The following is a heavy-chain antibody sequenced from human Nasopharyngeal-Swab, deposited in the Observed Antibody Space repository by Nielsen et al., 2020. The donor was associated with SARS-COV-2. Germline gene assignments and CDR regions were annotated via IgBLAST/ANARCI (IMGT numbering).Heavy chain of an antibody. V-gene: IGHV3-73*01. CDR2: IRSKGNTYAT. CDR3: TRCGGGCYSGRDY. D-gene: IGHD2-15*01. Sequence: GESLKISCAASGFTFSDSAIHWVRQASGKGLEWVGRIRSKGNTYATAYAASVKGRFIIFRDDPTNTEYLQMNSLKTEDTAVYYCTRCGGGCYSGRDYWGQGTLVTVSS. CDR1: GFTFSDSA. J-gene: IGHJ4*02.